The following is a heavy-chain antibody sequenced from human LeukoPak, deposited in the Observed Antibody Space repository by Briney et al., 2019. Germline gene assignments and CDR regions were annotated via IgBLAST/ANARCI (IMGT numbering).Heavy chain of an antibody. CDR1: GFTFSSYA. CDR2: ITGSGGST. D-gene: IGHD4-11*01. Sequence: GGSLRLSCAASGFTFSSYAMSWVRQAPGKGLEWVSVITGSGGSTYYADSVKGRFTISRDNSKDTLYLQLNSLRAGDTAVYYCAKGLSIDYHWLDPWGQGTLVTVSS. CDR3: AKGLSIDYHWLDP. J-gene: IGHJ5*02. V-gene: IGHV3-23*01.